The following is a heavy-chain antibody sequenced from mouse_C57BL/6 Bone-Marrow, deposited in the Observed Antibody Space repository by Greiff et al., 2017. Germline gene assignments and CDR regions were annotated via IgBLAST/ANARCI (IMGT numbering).Heavy chain of an antibody. D-gene: IGHD4-1*01. Sequence: EVMLVESGGGLVQPGGSMKLSCAASGFTFSDAWMDWVRQSPEKGLEWVAEIRNKANNHAKYYAESVKGRFTISRDDSNSSVYLQMNSLRAEDTGIYYCTRTGLYAMDYGGQGTSVTVSS. V-gene: IGHV6-6*01. J-gene: IGHJ4*01. CDR3: TRTGLYAMDY. CDR2: IRNKANNHAK. CDR1: GFTFSDAW.